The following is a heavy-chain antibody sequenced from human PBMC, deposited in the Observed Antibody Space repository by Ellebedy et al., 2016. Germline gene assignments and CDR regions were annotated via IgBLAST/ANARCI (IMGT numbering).Heavy chain of an antibody. CDR2: IYYSGST. CDR3: ARQLRSGSYWGGFDY. J-gene: IGHJ4*02. V-gene: IGHV4-39*01. CDR1: GGSISSSSYY. Sequence: SETLSLXCTVSGGSISSSSYYWGWIRQPPGKGLGWIGSIYYSGSTYYNPSLKSRVTISVDTSKNQFSLKLSSVTAADTAVYYCARQLRSGSYWGGFDYWGQGTLVTVSS. D-gene: IGHD1-26*01.